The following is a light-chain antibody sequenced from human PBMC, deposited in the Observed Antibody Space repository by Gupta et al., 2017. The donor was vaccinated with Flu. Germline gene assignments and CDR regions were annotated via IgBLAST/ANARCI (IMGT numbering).Light chain of an antibody. CDR2: ATS. CDR1: RTISNY. Sequence: GDRVTLTCRASRTISNYLSWYQQKPGRAPKLLIYATSTLQSGVPSRFSGSGSGTDFTLTISSLQPEDFGTYFCQQSYSTLRTFGQGTTVEIK. CDR3: QQSYSTLRT. J-gene: IGKJ1*01. V-gene: IGKV1-39*01.